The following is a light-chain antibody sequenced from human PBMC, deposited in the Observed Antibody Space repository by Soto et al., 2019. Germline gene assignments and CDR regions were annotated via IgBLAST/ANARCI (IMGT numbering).Light chain of an antibody. J-gene: IGKJ4*01. CDR1: QRISNN. CDR3: RQHNGWPLT. V-gene: IGKV3-15*01. Sequence: EIVMTHSPATLSVAPGENATLSCRASQRISNNLAWYQQKPRQNLRLLIFGASTRATGIPARFSGSGSGTEFTLPISSLQSEDYAVYYCRQHNGWPLTFGGGTKVEIK. CDR2: GAS.